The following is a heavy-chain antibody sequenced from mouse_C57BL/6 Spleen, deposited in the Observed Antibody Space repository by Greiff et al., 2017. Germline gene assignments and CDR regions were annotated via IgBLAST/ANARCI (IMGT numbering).Heavy chain of an antibody. D-gene: IGHD1-1*01. CDR2: FYPGSGSI. Sequence: VQLQQSGAELVKPGASVKLSCKASGYTFTEYSIHWVKQRSGQGLEWIGWFYPGSGSINYNEKFRDKATLTADKSSSTVYMELSRLTSEDSAVYFCARHEDVDYGSRGGYYFDYWGQGTTLTVSS. J-gene: IGHJ2*01. CDR1: GYTFTEYS. V-gene: IGHV1-62-2*01. CDR3: ARHEDVDYGSRGGYYFDY.